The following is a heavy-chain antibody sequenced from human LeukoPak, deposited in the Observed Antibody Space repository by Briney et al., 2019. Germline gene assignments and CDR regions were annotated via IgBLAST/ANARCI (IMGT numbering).Heavy chain of an antibody. CDR1: GGTFSSYA. J-gene: IGHJ2*01. Sequence: GASVKVSCKASGGTFSSYAISWVRQAPGQGLEWMGGIIPIFGTADYAQKFQGRVTITADKSTSTAYMELSSLRSEDTAVYYCARGPYSYPIFWYFDLWGRGTLVTVSS. V-gene: IGHV1-69*06. CDR3: ARGPYSYPIFWYFDL. CDR2: IIPIFGTA. D-gene: IGHD5-18*01.